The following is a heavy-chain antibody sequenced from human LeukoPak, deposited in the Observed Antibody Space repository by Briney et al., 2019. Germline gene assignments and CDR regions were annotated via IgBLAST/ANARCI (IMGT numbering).Heavy chain of an antibody. Sequence: GGSLRLSCAASGFTFINYWMSWVRQAPGKGLEWVANIKQDGSEKYYVDSVKDRFTISRDNAKNSLYLQMNSLRAEDTAVYYCAREGVDGDLYDSSGYYYFDYWGQGTLVTVSS. J-gene: IGHJ4*02. CDR3: AREGVDGDLYDSSGYYYFDY. D-gene: IGHD3-22*01. CDR2: IKQDGSEK. V-gene: IGHV3-7*01. CDR1: GFTFINYW.